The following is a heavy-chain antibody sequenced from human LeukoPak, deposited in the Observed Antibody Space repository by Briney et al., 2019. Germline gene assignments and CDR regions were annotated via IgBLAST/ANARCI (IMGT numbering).Heavy chain of an antibody. CDR2: IRSKANSYAT. Sequence: GRSLRLSCAASGFTFSSYAMHWVRQASGKGLEWVGRIRSKANSYATAYAASVKGRFTISRDDSKNTAYLQMNSLKTEDTAVYYCTRPGGSYTDYWGQGTLVTVSS. V-gene: IGHV3-73*01. CDR3: TRPGGSYTDY. CDR1: GFTFSSYA. D-gene: IGHD1-26*01. J-gene: IGHJ4*02.